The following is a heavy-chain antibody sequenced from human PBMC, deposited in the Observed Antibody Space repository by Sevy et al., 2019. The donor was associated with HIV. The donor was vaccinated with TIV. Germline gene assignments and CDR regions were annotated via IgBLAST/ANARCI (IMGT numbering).Heavy chain of an antibody. J-gene: IGHJ3*02. CDR2: INHSGST. CDR1: GGSFSGYY. V-gene: IGHV4-34*01. D-gene: IGHD2-2*01. CDR3: ARHCSSTSCSNAFDI. Sequence: SETLSLTCAVYGGSFSGYYWSWIRQPPGKGLEWIGEINHSGSTDYNPSLKSRVTISADTSKNQFSLKLSSVTAADTAVYYCARHCSSTSCSNAFDIWGQGTMVTVSS.